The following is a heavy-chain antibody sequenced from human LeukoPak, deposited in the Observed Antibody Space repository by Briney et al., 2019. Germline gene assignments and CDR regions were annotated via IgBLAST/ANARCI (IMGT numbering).Heavy chain of an antibody. V-gene: IGHV4-59*01. Sequence: SETLSLTCTVSGGSISSYYWSWIRQPPGKGLEWIGYMYYSGSTNYNPSLKSRVTISVDTSKNQFSLKLSSVTAADTAVYYCARMTTVTTYDWFDPWGQGTLVTVSS. CDR2: MYYSGST. J-gene: IGHJ5*02. D-gene: IGHD4-17*01. CDR1: GGSISSYY. CDR3: ARMTTVTTYDWFDP.